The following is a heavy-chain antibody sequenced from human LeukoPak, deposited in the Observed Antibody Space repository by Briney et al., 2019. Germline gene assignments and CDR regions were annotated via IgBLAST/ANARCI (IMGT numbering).Heavy chain of an antibody. CDR1: GFTFSSYS. V-gene: IGHV3-21*01. CDR3: AARDSYGSGSYPIDY. J-gene: IGHJ4*02. Sequence: GGSLRLSCAASGFTFSSYSMNWVRQAPGKGLEWVSSISSRSTYIYYADSLKGRFTISRDNAKNSLYLQMNSLRAEDTAVYYCAARDSYGSGSYPIDYWGQGTLVTVPS. CDR2: ISSRSTYI. D-gene: IGHD3-10*01.